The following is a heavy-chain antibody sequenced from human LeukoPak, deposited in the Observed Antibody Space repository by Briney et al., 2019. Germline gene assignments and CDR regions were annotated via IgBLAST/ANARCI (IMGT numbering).Heavy chain of an antibody. CDR3: ARADYYDILTGYYPPFDY. D-gene: IGHD3-9*01. J-gene: IGHJ4*02. V-gene: IGHV3-74*01. CDR1: GFTFSSYW. Sequence: GGSLRLSCAASGFTFSSYWMHWVRQAPGKGLVWVSRINSDGSSTSYADSVKGRFTISRDNAKNTLYLRMNSLRAEDTAVYYCARADYYDILTGYYPPFDYWGQGTLVTVSS. CDR2: INSDGSST.